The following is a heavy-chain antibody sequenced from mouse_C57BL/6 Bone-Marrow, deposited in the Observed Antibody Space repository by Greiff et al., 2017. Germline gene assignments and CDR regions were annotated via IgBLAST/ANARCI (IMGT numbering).Heavy chain of an antibody. CDR3: ARRYYGRARAWFAY. CDR1: GYTFTDYY. V-gene: IGHV1-75*01. CDR2: IFPGSGST. D-gene: IGHD1-2*01. Sequence: QVQLKESGPELVKPGASVKISCKASGYTFTDYYINWVKQRPGQGLEWIGWIFPGSGSTYYNEKFKGKATLTVDKSSSTAYMLLSSLTSEDSAVYFCARRYYGRARAWFAYWGQGTLVTVSA. J-gene: IGHJ3*01.